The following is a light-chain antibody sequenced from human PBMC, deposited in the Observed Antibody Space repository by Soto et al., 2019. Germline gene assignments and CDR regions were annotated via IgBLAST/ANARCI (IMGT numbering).Light chain of an antibody. CDR2: GTV. Sequence: QSVLTQPPSVSAAPGQKVTISCSGSSSNIGNNYVSWYQQFPGTAPKLLIYGTVQRPSGIPDRFSASRSGTSATLDIAEVQTGDEADYYCGTWDNSLRAGLFGGGTKLTVL. CDR3: GTWDNSLRAGL. CDR1: SSNIGNNY. J-gene: IGLJ3*02. V-gene: IGLV1-51*01.